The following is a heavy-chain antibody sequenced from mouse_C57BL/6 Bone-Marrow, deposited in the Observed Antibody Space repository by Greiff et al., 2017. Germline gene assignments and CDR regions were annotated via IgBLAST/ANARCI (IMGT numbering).Heavy chain of an antibody. Sequence: EVKLMESGGDLVKPGGSLKLSCAASGFTFSSYGMSWVRQTPDKRLEWVATISSGGSYTYYPDSVKGRFTISRDNAKNTLYLQMSSLKSEDTAMYYCARHGKTSYYFGYWGQGTTLTVSS. CDR3: ARHGKTSYYFGY. CDR2: ISSGGSYT. CDR1: GFTFSSYG. J-gene: IGHJ2*01. D-gene: IGHD4-1*01. V-gene: IGHV5-6*01.